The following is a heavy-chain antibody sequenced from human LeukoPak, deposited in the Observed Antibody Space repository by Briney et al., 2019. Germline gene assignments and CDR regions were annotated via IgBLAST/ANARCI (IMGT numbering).Heavy chain of an antibody. CDR3: AKSYNGYESKPDY. D-gene: IGHD5-12*01. CDR2: ISNSGGRT. J-gene: IGHJ4*02. Sequence: GSLRLSCVASGFIVSSNYMSWVRQAPGKGLEWVSSISNSGGRTFYTDSVKGRFTISRDNSKITLYLQMNSLRAEDTAVYYCAKSYNGYESKPDYWGQGTLVTVSS. V-gene: IGHV3-23*01. CDR1: GFIVSSNY.